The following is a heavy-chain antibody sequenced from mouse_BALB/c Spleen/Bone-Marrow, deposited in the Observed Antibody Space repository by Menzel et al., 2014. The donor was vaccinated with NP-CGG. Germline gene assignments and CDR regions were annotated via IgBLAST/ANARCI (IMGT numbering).Heavy chain of an antibody. Sequence: QVHVKQSGAELAKPGASVKMSCKASGYTFTSYWMHWVKQRPGQGLEWIGYINPSTGYTEYNQKFKDKATLTADKSSSTAYMQLSSLTSEDSAVHYCARYGNYGDYFDYWGQGTTLTVSS. CDR1: GYTFTSYW. V-gene: IGHV1-7*01. CDR3: ARYGNYGDYFDY. CDR2: INPSTGYT. D-gene: IGHD2-1*01. J-gene: IGHJ2*01.